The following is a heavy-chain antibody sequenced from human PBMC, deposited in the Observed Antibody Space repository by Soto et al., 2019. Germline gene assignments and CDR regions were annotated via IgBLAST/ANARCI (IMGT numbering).Heavy chain of an antibody. D-gene: IGHD3-10*01. V-gene: IGHV3-30-3*01. Sequence: GGSLRLSCAASGFTFSSYAMHWVRQAPGKGLEWVAVISYDGSNKYYADSVKGRFTISRDNSKNTLYLQMNSLRAEDTAVYYCASPYGSGSYYKPPNYYYYGMDVWGQGTTVTVSS. CDR2: ISYDGSNK. J-gene: IGHJ6*02. CDR1: GFTFSSYA. CDR3: ASPYGSGSYYKPPNYYYYGMDV.